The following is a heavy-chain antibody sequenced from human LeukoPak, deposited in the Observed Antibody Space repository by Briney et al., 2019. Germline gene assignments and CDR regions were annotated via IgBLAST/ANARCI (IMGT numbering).Heavy chain of an antibody. V-gene: IGHV4-59*08. CDR1: GGSISSYY. D-gene: IGHD3-9*01. CDR3: ARHSSYDILTGYLEGWFDP. Sequence: SETLSLTCTVSGGSISSYYWSWIRQPPGKELEWVGYIYYSGNTNYNPSLKSRVTISVDTSKNQFSLKLSSVTAADTAVYYCARHSSYDILTGYLEGWFDPWGQGTLVTVSS. J-gene: IGHJ5*02. CDR2: IYYSGNT.